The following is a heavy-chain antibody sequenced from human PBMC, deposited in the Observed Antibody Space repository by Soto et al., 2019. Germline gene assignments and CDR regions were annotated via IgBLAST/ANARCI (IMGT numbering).Heavy chain of an antibody. J-gene: IGHJ3*02. CDR3: ARTKYQLLGVYAFDI. D-gene: IGHD2-2*01. Sequence: PSETLSLTCTVSGGSISSYYWSWIRQPPGKGLEWIGYIYYSGSTNYNPSLKSRVTISVDTSKNQFSLKLSSVTAADTAVYYCARTKYQLLGVYAFDIWGQGTMVTVSS. CDR2: IYYSGST. CDR1: GGSISSYY. V-gene: IGHV4-59*01.